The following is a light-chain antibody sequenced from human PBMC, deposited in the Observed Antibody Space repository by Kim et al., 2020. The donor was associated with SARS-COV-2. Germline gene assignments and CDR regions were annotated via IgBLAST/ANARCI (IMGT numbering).Light chain of an antibody. CDR3: CSYAGGYTYV. V-gene: IGLV2-11*01. CDR1: SSDVGGYNY. Sequence: GQSATISCTGTSSDVGGYNYVSWYQQHPGKAPKLMIYDVSKRPSGVPDRFSGSKSGNTASLTISGLQAEDEADYYCCSYAGGYTYVFGTGTKVTVL. CDR2: DVS. J-gene: IGLJ1*01.